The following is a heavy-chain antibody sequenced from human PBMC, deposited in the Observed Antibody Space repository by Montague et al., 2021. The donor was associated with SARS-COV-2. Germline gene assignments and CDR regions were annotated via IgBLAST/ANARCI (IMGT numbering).Heavy chain of an antibody. D-gene: IGHD2-2*01. V-gene: IGHV4-59*12. J-gene: IGHJ6*02. CDR1: GGSISSYY. CDR2: IYYSGST. Sequence: SETLSLTCTVSGGSISSYYWSWIRQPPGKGLEWIGYIYYSGSTNYNPSLKSRVTISVDTSKNQFSLKLSSATAADTAVYYCARVPYRLLFVPRYYGMDVWGQGTTVTVPS. CDR3: ARVPYRLLFVPRYYGMDV.